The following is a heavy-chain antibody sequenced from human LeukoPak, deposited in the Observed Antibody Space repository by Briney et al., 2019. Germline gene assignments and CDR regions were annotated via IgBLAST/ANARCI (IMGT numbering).Heavy chain of an antibody. D-gene: IGHD3-22*01. CDR1: GFTFSSYG. V-gene: IGHV3-33*01. J-gene: IGHJ6*02. Sequence: GRSLRLSCAASGFTFSSYGMHWVRQAPGKGLEWVAVIWYDGSNKYYADSVKGRFTISRDNSKNTLYLQMNSLRAEDTAVYYCARDNPYDSSGYYTPGGYYGMDVWGQGTTVTVSS. CDR3: ARDNPYDSSGYYTPGGYYGMDV. CDR2: IWYDGSNK.